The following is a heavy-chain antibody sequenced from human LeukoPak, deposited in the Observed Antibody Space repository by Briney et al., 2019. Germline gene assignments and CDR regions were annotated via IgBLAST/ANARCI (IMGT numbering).Heavy chain of an antibody. V-gene: IGHV1-18*01. CDR2: ISAYNGNT. CDR3: ARVEYYDSSGYDFDY. D-gene: IGHD3-22*01. Sequence: ASVKVSCKASGYTFTSYGFSWVRQAPGQGLEWMGWISAYNGNTNYAQKLQGRVTMTTDTSTSTAYMELRSLRSDDTAVYYCARVEYYDSSGYDFDYWGQGTLVTVSS. J-gene: IGHJ4*02. CDR1: GYTFTSYG.